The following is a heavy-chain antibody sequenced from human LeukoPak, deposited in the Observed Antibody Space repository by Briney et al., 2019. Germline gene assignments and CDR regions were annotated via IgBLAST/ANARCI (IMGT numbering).Heavy chain of an antibody. Sequence: GGSLRLSCAASGFTFSSYWMSWVRQAPGKGLEWVANIKQDGSEKYYVDSVKGRFTISRDNAKNSLYLQMNSLRAEDTAVYYCARDHRYYYDTTLGAFDYWGQGTLVTVS. CDR2: IKQDGSEK. CDR1: GFTFSSYW. CDR3: ARDHRYYYDTTLGAFDY. D-gene: IGHD3-22*01. V-gene: IGHV3-7*01. J-gene: IGHJ4*02.